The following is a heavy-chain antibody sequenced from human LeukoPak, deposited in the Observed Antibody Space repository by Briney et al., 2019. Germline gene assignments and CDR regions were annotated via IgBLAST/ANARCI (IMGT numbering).Heavy chain of an antibody. Sequence: ASVKVSCKASGYTFTSYDINWVRQATGQGLEWMGWMNPNSGNTGNAQKFQGRVTMTRNTSISTAYMELSSLRSEDTAVYYCAGSAVYYYDSSGYGMDVWGQGTTVTVSS. V-gene: IGHV1-8*01. CDR3: AGSAVYYYDSSGYGMDV. D-gene: IGHD3-22*01. CDR2: MNPNSGNT. CDR1: GYTFTSYD. J-gene: IGHJ6*02.